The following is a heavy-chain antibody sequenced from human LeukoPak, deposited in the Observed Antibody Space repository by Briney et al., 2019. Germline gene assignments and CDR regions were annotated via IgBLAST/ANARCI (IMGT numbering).Heavy chain of an antibody. Sequence: SETLSLTCTVSGGSIGSYYWSWIRQPPGKGLEWIGYIYYSGSTNYNPSLKSRVTISVDTSKNQFSLKLSSVTAADTAVYYCAREYPYYFDYWGQGTLVTVSS. V-gene: IGHV4-59*01. CDR3: AREYPYYFDY. D-gene: IGHD2-2*02. CDR1: GGSIGSYY. J-gene: IGHJ4*02. CDR2: IYYSGST.